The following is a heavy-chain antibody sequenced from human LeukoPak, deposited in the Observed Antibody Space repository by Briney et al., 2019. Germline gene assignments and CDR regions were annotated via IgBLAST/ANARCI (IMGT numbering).Heavy chain of an antibody. J-gene: IGHJ4*02. Sequence: SETLSLTCAVYGGSFSGYYWSWIRQPPGKGLEWIGEINHSGSTNYNPSLKSRVTMSVDTSKNQFSLKLSSVTAADTAVYYCARYTSLGYFDYWGQGTLVTVSS. V-gene: IGHV4-34*10. CDR2: INHSGST. CDR1: GGSFSGYY. CDR3: ARYTSLGYFDY.